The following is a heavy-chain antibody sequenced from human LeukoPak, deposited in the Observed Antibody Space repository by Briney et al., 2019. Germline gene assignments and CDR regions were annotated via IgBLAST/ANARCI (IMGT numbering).Heavy chain of an antibody. V-gene: IGHV3-33*01. CDR3: ARQSRETRSVYEYYFDY. CDR1: GFVFSDYG. CDR2: TWYDDSNK. J-gene: IGHJ4*02. Sequence: PGGSLRLSCAASGFVFSDYGMHWVRQAPGKGLEWVAGTWYDDSNKYYADSVKGRFTVSRDNAKNSLFLQMNSLRAGDAAVYYCARQSRETRSVYEYYFDYWGQGALVTVSS. D-gene: IGHD5/OR15-5a*01.